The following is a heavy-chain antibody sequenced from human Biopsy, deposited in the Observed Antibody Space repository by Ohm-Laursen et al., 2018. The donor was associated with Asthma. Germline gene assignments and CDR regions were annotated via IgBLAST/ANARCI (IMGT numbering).Heavy chain of an antibody. V-gene: IGHV4-34*01. J-gene: IGHJ6*02. CDR3: ARGPEWNGLDV. CDR1: GGSLRGYV. CDR2: STQGGGT. D-gene: IGHD3-3*01. Sequence: SETLSLTCAVYGGSLRGYVWTWIRQPPGKGLEWIGESTQGGGTTFNPSLKSRVTISIDLPKSQLSLKVRSVTAADTAVYYCARGPEWNGLDVWGQGTTVTVSS.